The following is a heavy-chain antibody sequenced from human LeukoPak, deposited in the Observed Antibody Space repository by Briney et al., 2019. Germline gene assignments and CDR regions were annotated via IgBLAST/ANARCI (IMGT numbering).Heavy chain of an antibody. CDR2: IKSKTDGGTT. D-gene: IGHD3-9*01. V-gene: IGHV3-15*01. J-gene: IGHJ4*02. CDR3: TTHYDILTGHDY. CDR1: GFTFSNAW. Sequence: PGGSLRLSCAASGFTFSNAWMSWVRQAPGKGLEWVGRIKSKTDGGTTDYAAPVKGRFTISRDDSKNTLYLQMNSLKTEDTAVYYCTTHYDILTGHDYWGQGTLVTVSS.